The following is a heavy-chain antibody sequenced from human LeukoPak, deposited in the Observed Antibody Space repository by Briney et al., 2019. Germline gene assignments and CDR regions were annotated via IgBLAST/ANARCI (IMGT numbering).Heavy chain of an antibody. V-gene: IGHV3-33*06. J-gene: IGHJ4*02. D-gene: IGHD6-19*01. CDR3: AKGGQWLADYYFDY. CDR2: IWYDGSNK. Sequence: PGRSLRLSCAASGFTFSSHGMHWVRQAPGKGLEWVAVIWYDGSNKYYADSVKGRFTISRDNSKNTLYLQMNSLRAEDTAVYYCAKGGQWLADYYFDYWGQGTLVTVSS. CDR1: GFTFSSHG.